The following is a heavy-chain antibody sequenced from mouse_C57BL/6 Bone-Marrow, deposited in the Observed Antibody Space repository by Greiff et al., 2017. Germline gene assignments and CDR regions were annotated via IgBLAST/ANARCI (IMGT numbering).Heavy chain of an antibody. D-gene: IGHD4-1*01. V-gene: IGHV5-4*01. Sequence: VQLKESGGGLVKPGGSLKLSCAASGFTFSSYAMSWVRQTPEKRLAWVATISDGGSYTYYPDNVKGRFTISRDNAKNNLYLQMGHLKSEDTAMYYCARETGKAMDYWGQGTSVTVSS. CDR2: ISDGGSYT. CDR1: GFTFSSYA. J-gene: IGHJ4*01. CDR3: ARETGKAMDY.